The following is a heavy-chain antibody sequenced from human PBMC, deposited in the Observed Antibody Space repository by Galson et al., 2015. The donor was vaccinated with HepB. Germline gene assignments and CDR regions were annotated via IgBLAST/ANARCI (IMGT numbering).Heavy chain of an antibody. D-gene: IGHD3-22*01. V-gene: IGHV3-30-3*01. J-gene: IGHJ4*02. Sequence: SLRLSCAASGFTFSSYAMHWVRQAPGKGLEWVAVISYDGSNKYYADSVKGRFTISRDNSKNTLYPQMNSLRAEDTAVYYCARAVYDSSGYRFDYWGQGTLVTVSS. CDR2: ISYDGSNK. CDR1: GFTFSSYA. CDR3: ARAVYDSSGYRFDY.